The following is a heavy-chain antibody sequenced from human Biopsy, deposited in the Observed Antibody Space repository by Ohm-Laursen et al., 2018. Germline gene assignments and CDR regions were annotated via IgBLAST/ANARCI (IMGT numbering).Heavy chain of an antibody. J-gene: IGHJ4*02. D-gene: IGHD3-22*01. CDR1: GFTFSSFA. V-gene: IGHV3-23*01. CDR3: AKDVFGGFSGSTDYYAYYFDS. Sequence: SLRLSCTASGFTFSSFAMSWVRQAPGKGLVWVSGISDSGGSTHYADSVKGRFSIPRDTSKNTLYLQMNSLRAEDTAVYYCAKDVFGGFSGSTDYYAYYFDSWGQGTLVTVSS. CDR2: ISDSGGST.